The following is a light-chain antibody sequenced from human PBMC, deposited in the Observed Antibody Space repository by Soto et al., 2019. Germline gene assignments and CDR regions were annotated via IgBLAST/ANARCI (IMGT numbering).Light chain of an antibody. J-gene: IGLJ3*02. Sequence: QSVLTQPPSVSAAPGQKVTISCSGSSSNIGNNYVSWYQQLPGTAPKLLIYENNKRPSGIPDRFSGSKSGPSATLGITGLQTGDEADYYCGTWDSSLSFWVFGGGTKLTVL. CDR3: GTWDSSLSFWV. V-gene: IGLV1-51*02. CDR1: SSNIGNNY. CDR2: ENN.